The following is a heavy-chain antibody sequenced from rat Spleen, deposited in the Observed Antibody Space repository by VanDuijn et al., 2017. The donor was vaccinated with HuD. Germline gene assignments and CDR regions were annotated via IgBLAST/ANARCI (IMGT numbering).Heavy chain of an antibody. D-gene: IGHD1-6*01. CDR3: TRMYTTDYYWYFDF. V-gene: IGHV5-31*01. Sequence: EVQLVESGGGLVQPGRSLKLSCVASGFTFNNYWMTWIRQAPGKGLEWVASITNTGGSIYYPDSVRDRLAVSRHNAKSTLYLQMNSLRSEDTATYYCTRMYTTDYYWYFDFWGPGTMVTVSS. CDR1: GFTFNNYW. J-gene: IGHJ1*01. CDR2: ITNTGGSI.